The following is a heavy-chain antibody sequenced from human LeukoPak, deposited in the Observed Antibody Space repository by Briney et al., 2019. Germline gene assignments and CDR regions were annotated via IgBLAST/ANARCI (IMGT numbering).Heavy chain of an antibody. CDR3: ARVRKGGYDRAGGYYFDY. J-gene: IGHJ4*02. D-gene: IGHD5-12*01. V-gene: IGHV1-18*01. CDR1: GYTFTSYG. CDR2: IYNGNT. Sequence: ASVKVSCKTSGYTFTSYGIGWVRQAPGQGLEWMAWIYNGNTNYAQNLQGRVTVTTDTSTTTAYMELSSLRSEDTAVYCCARVRKGGYDRAGGYYFDYWGQGTLVTVSS.